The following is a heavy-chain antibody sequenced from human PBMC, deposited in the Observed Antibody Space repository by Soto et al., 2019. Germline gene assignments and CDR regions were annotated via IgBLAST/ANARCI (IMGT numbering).Heavy chain of an antibody. CDR1: GFTFSSYA. CDR3: AKDATQQIAAAAKYNWFDP. Sequence: GGSLRLSCAASGFTFSSYAMSWVRQAPGKGLEWVSAISGSGGSTYYADSVKGRFTISRDNSKNTLYLQMNSLRAEDTAVYYCAKDATQQIAAAAKYNWFDPWGQGTLVTVSS. V-gene: IGHV3-23*01. J-gene: IGHJ5*02. CDR2: ISGSGGST. D-gene: IGHD6-13*01.